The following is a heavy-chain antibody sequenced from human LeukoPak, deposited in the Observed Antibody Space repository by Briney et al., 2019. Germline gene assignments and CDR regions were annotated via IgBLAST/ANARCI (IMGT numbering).Heavy chain of an antibody. J-gene: IGHJ4*02. CDR3: ARGVPEYYDFWSGYFYYFDY. Sequence: PSETLSLTCSVSGDSFSNYYWTWIRQPPGKGLEWIGYIYYSGSTNYNPSLKSRVTISVDTSKNQFSLKLTSVTAADTAVYYCARGVPEYYDFWSGYFYYFDYWGQGTLVTVSS. V-gene: IGHV4-59*01. D-gene: IGHD3-3*01. CDR2: IYYSGST. CDR1: GDSFSNYY.